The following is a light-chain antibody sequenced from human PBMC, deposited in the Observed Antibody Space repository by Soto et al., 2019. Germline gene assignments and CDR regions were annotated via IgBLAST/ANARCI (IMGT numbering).Light chain of an antibody. CDR2: AAS. CDR3: QQSYSTPST. CDR1: QSISSY. J-gene: IGKJ4*01. Sequence: DIQMTQSPSSLSASVGDRVTITCRASQSISSYLNWYQQKPGKAPKLLIYAASSLQSGVPSRFSGSGSGTDFTLTISSLQPEDFGTYYCQQSYSTPSTLGGGTKVDIK. V-gene: IGKV1-39*01.